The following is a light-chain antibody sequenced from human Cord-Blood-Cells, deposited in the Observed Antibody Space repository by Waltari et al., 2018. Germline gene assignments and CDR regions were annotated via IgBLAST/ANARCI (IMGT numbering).Light chain of an antibody. CDR3: QQYNNWPLT. V-gene: IGKV3-15*01. Sequence: EIVMTQSPATLSVSQGERATLSCRASQSVSSNLAWYQQKPGQAPRLLIYGASTRATGIPARFSGSVSGTEFTLTISSLQSEDFAVYYCQQYNNWPLTFGGGTKVEIK. CDR2: GAS. CDR1: QSVSSN. J-gene: IGKJ4*01.